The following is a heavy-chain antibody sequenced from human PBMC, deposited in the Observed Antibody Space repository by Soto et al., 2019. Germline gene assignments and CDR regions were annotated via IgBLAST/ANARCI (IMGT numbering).Heavy chain of an antibody. CDR3: ARLDWNTGVFDY. D-gene: IGHD1-1*01. V-gene: IGHV3-7*05. CDR1: GFTFSSYW. J-gene: IGHJ4*02. Sequence: GGSLRLSCAASGFTFSSYWISWVRQAPGKGLEWVANIKQDGSEKYYVDSVKGRFTISRDNAKNSLYLQMNSLRAEDTAMYYCARLDWNTGVFDYWGQGTLVTVSS. CDR2: IKQDGSEK.